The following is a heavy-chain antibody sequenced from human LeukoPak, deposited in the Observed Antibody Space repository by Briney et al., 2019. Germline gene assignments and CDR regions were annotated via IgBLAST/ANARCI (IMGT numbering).Heavy chain of an antibody. J-gene: IGHJ4*02. CDR1: GFTFSSYG. Sequence: GGSLRLSCAASGFTFSSYGMSCGRQAPGKGLEGVSAISGSGGSTYYADSGKGRFTISRDNSKNTLYLQMNSLRAEDTAVYYCAKDLGWIHFAYWGQGTLVTVSS. CDR2: ISGSGGST. D-gene: IGHD5-18*01. CDR3: AKDLGWIHFAY. V-gene: IGHV3-23*01.